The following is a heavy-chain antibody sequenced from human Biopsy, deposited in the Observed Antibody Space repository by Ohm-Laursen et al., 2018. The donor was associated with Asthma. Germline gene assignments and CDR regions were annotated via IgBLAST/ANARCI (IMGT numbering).Heavy chain of an antibody. CDR1: GGSVSSGSHY. D-gene: IGHD5-18*01. V-gene: IGHV4-61*01. CDR3: ARDFVDSAMDYFDY. J-gene: IGHJ4*02. CDR2: ISYSGST. Sequence: SETLSLTCTVSGGSVSSGSHYWSWIRQPPGKGLEWIGYISYSGSTNYNPSLKSRVTISVDTSENQFSLELSSVTAADTAVYYCARDFVDSAMDYFDYWGQGTLVTVSS.